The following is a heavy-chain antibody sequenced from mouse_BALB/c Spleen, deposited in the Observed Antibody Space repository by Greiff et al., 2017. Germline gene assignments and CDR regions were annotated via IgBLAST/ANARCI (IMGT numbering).Heavy chain of an antibody. CDR2: ISSGGSYT. V-gene: IGHV5-6-4*01. CDR1: GFTFSSYT. D-gene: IGHD2-4*01. Sequence: EVKLMESGGGLVKPGGSLKLSCAASGFTFSSYTMSWVRQTPEKRLEWVATISSGGSYTYYPDSVKGRFTISRDNAKNTLYLQMSSLKSEDTAMYYCTREGDYGDAMDYWGQGTSVTVSS. J-gene: IGHJ4*01. CDR3: TREGDYGDAMDY.